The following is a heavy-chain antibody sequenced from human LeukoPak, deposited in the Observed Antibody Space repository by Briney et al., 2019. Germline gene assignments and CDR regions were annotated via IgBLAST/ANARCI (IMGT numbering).Heavy chain of an antibody. J-gene: IGHJ5*02. CDR3: ARGRGFGEPLSDP. Sequence: GGSLRLSCAVSGITLTNYGMSWVRQAPGKGLEWVSVIYSGGSTYYADSVKGRFTISRDNSKNTLYLQMNSLRAEDTAVYYCARGRGFGEPLSDPWGQGTLVTVSS. D-gene: IGHD3-10*01. CDR1: GITLTNYG. CDR2: IYSGGST. V-gene: IGHV3-66*01.